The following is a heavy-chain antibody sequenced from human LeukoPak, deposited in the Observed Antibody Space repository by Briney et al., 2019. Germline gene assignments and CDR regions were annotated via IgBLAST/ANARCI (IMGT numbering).Heavy chain of an antibody. Sequence: ASVKVSCKASGYTFTSYAMHWVRQAPGQRLEWMGWINAGNGNTKYSQEFQGRVTITRDTSASTAYMELSSLRSEDMAVYYCARGEMATTDIDYWGQGTLATVSS. CDR2: INAGNGNT. D-gene: IGHD5-24*01. V-gene: IGHV1-3*03. J-gene: IGHJ4*02. CDR3: ARGEMATTDIDY. CDR1: GYTFTSYA.